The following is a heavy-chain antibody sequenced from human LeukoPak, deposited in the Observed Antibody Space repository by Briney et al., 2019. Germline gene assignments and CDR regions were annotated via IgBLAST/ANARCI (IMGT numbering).Heavy chain of an antibody. V-gene: IGHV3-23*01. Sequence: GGSLRLSCAASGFTFSSYAMSWVRQAPGKGLEWVSAISGSGGSTYYADSVKGRFTVSRDNSKNTLYLQMNSLRAEDTAVYYCAKKVGRYCSGGSCSAPFDYCGQGTLVTVSS. CDR2: ISGSGGST. D-gene: IGHD2-15*01. CDR3: AKKVGRYCSGGSCSAPFDY. J-gene: IGHJ4*02. CDR1: GFTFSSYA.